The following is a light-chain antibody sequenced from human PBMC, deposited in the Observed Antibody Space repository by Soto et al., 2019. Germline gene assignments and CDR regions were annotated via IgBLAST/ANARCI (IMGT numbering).Light chain of an antibody. J-gene: IGKJ4*01. V-gene: IGKV1-9*01. Sequence: DIQLTQSPSFLSASVGDRVTITCRASQGISSYLAWYQQKPGKAPNLLIYTASTLQSGVPSRFSGSGSGTEFTLTFCSLQPEDFATYYCQQHNSYPVTFGGGTKVEIK. CDR3: QQHNSYPVT. CDR1: QGISSY. CDR2: TAS.